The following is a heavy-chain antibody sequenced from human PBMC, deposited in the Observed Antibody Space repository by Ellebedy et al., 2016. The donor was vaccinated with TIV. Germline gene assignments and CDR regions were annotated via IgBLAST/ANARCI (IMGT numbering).Heavy chain of an antibody. V-gene: IGHV1-69*13. Sequence: SVKVSXXASGGTFSSYAISWVRQAPGQGLEWMGGIIPIFGTANYAQKFQGRVTITADESTSTAYMELSSLRSEDTAVYYCARDQLAARYAFDIWGQGTMVTVSS. J-gene: IGHJ3*02. D-gene: IGHD6-6*01. CDR3: ARDQLAARYAFDI. CDR2: IIPIFGTA. CDR1: GGTFSSYA.